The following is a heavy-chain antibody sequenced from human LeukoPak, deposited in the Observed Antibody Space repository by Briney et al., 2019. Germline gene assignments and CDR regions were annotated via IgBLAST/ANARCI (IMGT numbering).Heavy chain of an antibody. CDR1: GFTFSTYA. J-gene: IGHJ5*02. CDR3: ASPVAVDP. V-gene: IGHV3-21*01. D-gene: IGHD6-13*01. Sequence: PGGSLRLSCAASGFTFSTYALSWVRQAPGKGLEWVSVICGSGGTTYYADSVKGRFTISRDNAKNSLYLQMNSLRAEDTAVYYCASPVAVDPWGQGTLVTVSS. CDR2: ICGSGGTT.